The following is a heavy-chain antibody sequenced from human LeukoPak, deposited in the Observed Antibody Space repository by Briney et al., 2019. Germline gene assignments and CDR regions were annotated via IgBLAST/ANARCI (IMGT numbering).Heavy chain of an antibody. D-gene: IGHD3-10*01. CDR2: ISKSGTYI. CDR3: ARGSGVHY. V-gene: IGHV3-21*06. CDR1: GFTFSSYW. Sequence: GGSLRLSCAASGFTFSSYWMSWVRQAPGKGLEWVSSISKSGTYIYYADSMKGRFTISRDNANNSLYLHMDSLRTDDTAVYYCARGSGVHYWGQGSLVIVSS. J-gene: IGHJ4*02.